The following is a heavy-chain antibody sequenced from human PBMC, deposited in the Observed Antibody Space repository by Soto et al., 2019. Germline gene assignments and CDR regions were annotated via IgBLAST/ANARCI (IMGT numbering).Heavy chain of an antibody. J-gene: IGHJ5*02. D-gene: IGHD3-10*01. V-gene: IGHV1-69*06. CDR2: IIPVTDTP. Sequence: QVQLVQSGPEVKKPGSSVKVSCKVSGGTFSSHAINWLRQAPGQGLEWMGVIIPVTDTPNNAEKFQGRVTIPADKSTTTVYMELSRLTFDDTAVYCCARGNKGPGHYGPGRQGWYGPWGQGTLVTVSS. CDR1: GGTFSSHA. CDR3: ARGNKGPGHYGPGRQGWYGP.